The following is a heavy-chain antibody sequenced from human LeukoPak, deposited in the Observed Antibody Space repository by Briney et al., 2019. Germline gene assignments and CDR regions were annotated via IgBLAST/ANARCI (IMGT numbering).Heavy chain of an antibody. CDR2: IHYSGTT. CDR1: GGSISSNSYN. Sequence: SETLSFTCTVSGGSISSNSYNWGWIRQPPGKGLEWIGSIHYSGTTYYNPSFKSRVTISVDTSKNQFSLKLSSVTAAETAVYYCARERGYYDSSGLNWFDPWGQGTLVTVSS. J-gene: IGHJ5*02. CDR3: ARERGYYDSSGLNWFDP. V-gene: IGHV4-39*07. D-gene: IGHD3-22*01.